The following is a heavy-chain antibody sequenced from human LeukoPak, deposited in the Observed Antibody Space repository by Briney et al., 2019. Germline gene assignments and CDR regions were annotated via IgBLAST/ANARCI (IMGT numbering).Heavy chain of an antibody. CDR2: TYYRSKWYN. CDR1: GDSFSSNSAA. Sequence: SQTLSLTCALFGDSFSSNSAAWDWQRQSPWRGLEWLGRTYYRSKWYNDYAVSVISRITINPDTSKNQFSLQLNSVTPEDTAVYYCARTLGVASLDAFDVWGQGTMVTVSS. J-gene: IGHJ3*01. V-gene: IGHV6-1*01. D-gene: IGHD7-27*01. CDR3: ARTLGVASLDAFDV.